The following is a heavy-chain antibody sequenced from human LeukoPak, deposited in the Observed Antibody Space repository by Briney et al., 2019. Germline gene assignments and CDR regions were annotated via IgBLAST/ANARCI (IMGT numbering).Heavy chain of an antibody. J-gene: IGHJ3*02. CDR3: ARDFGSAAYDGAFDI. CDR2: ISGYNGDT. CDR1: GYTFTSYG. V-gene: IGHV1-18*01. Sequence: ASVKVSCKASGYTFTSYGINWVRQAPGQGLEWMGWISGYNGDTNYAQKLRGRVTMTTDTSTSTAYMELRSLRSDDTAVYYCARDFGSAAYDGAFDIWGQGTMVTVSS. D-gene: IGHD3-22*01.